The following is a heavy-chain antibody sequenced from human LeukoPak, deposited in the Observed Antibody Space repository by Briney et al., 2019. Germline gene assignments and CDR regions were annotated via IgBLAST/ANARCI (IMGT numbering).Heavy chain of an antibody. CDR2: ISAYNGNT. D-gene: IGHD6-19*01. CDR1: GYTFTSYG. J-gene: IGHJ5*02. Sequence: GASVKVSCKASGYTFTSYGISWVRQAPGQGLEWMGWISAYNGNTNYAQKFQGRVTITADKSTSTAYMELSSLRSEDTAVYYCARVPSLAVAGTGGIDPWGQGTLVTVSS. CDR3: ARVPSLAVAGTGGIDP. V-gene: IGHV1-18*01.